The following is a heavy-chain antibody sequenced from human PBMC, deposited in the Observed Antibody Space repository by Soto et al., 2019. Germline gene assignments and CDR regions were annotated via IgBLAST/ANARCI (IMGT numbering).Heavy chain of an antibody. CDR2: ISYDGSNK. Sequence: PGGSLRLSCAASGFTFSSYGMHWVRQAPGKGLEWVAVISYDGSNKYYADSVKGRFTISRDNSKNTLYLQMNSLRAEDTAVYYCAKDRSERSEDYYYGMDVWGQGTTVTVSS. CDR1: GFTFSSYG. CDR3: AKDRSERSEDYYYGMDV. J-gene: IGHJ6*02. V-gene: IGHV3-30*18.